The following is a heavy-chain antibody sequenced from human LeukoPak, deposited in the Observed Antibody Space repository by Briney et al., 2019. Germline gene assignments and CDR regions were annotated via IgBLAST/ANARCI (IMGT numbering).Heavy chain of an antibody. J-gene: IGHJ4*02. D-gene: IGHD6-13*01. V-gene: IGHV3-21*01. CDR3: ASWAPRNLGIAAAGTTDY. CDR2: ISSSSSYI. Sequence: PGGSLRLSCAASGFTFSSYSMNWVRQAPGKGLEWVSSISSSSSYIYYADSVKGRFTISRDNAKNSLYLQMNSLRAEDTAVYYCASWAPRNLGIAAAGTTDYWGQGTLVTVSS. CDR1: GFTFSSYS.